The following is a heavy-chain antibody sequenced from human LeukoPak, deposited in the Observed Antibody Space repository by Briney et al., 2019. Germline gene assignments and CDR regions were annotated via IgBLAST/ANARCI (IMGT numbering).Heavy chain of an antibody. J-gene: IGHJ4*02. V-gene: IGHV3-23*01. CDR1: GFTFSGYS. Sequence: GGSLRLSCAASGFTFSGYSMIWVRQAPGKGLEWVSGVSGSGGSTYYANSVKGRFTISRDNSKNTLYLQTNSLRAEDTAIYYCAKGLSYDFWSGPDYWGQGTLVTVSS. CDR3: AKGLSYDFWSGPDY. CDR2: VSGSGGST. D-gene: IGHD3-3*01.